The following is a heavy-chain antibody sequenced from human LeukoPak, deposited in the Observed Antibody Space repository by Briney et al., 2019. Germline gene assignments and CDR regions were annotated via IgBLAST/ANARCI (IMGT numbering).Heavy chain of an antibody. J-gene: IGHJ3*02. Sequence: QPGGSLRLSCAASGFTFSSYGMHWVRQAPGKGLEWVAFIRYDGSNKYYADSVKGRFTISRDNSKNTLYLQMNSLRAEDTAVYYCAKDGVLVGAPGAFDIWGQGTMVTVSS. CDR2: IRYDGSNK. V-gene: IGHV3-30*02. CDR1: GFTFSSYG. CDR3: AKDGVLVGAPGAFDI. D-gene: IGHD1-26*01.